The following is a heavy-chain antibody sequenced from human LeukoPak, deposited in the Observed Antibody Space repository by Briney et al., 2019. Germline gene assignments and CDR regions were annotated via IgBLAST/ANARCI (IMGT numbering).Heavy chain of an antibody. J-gene: IGHJ4*02. CDR2: IKRETDGGTT. CDR3: ATDRVATLRG. V-gene: IGHV3-15*01. Sequence: GGSLRLSCAASGFTFSSYAMSWVRQAPGKGLEWVGRIKRETDGGTTDYAAPVKGRFTISRDDSKNTLYLQMNSLKTEDTAVYYCATDRVATLRGWGQGTLVTVSS. D-gene: IGHD2-15*01. CDR1: GFTFSSYA.